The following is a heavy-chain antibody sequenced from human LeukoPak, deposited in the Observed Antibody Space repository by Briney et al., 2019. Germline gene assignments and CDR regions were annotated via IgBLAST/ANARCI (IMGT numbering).Heavy chain of an antibody. Sequence: SETLSLTCTVSGGSISSYYWSWIRQPPGKGLEWIGYIYYSGSTNYNPSLKSRVTISVDTSKNQFSLKLSSVTAADTAVYYCARENIVTPPDYGGQGTLVTVSS. D-gene: IGHD2/OR15-2a*01. V-gene: IGHV4-59*01. J-gene: IGHJ4*02. CDR3: ARENIVTPPDY. CDR2: IYYSGST. CDR1: GGSISSYY.